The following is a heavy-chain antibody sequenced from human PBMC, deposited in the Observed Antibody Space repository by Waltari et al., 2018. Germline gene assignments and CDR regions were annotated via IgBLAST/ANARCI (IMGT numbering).Heavy chain of an antibody. CDR2: IYSGGYT. Sequence: EVQLVESGGGLIQPGGSLRLSCAASGFTVSSNFMTWVRQAPGKGREYFSVIYSGGYTYYAASVKGRFTISRDNSKNTLYLQMNSLRAEDTAVYFCAGRTGDYFDYWGQGTLVTVSS. V-gene: IGHV3-53*01. CDR3: AGRTGDYFDY. CDR1: GFTVSSNF. J-gene: IGHJ4*02.